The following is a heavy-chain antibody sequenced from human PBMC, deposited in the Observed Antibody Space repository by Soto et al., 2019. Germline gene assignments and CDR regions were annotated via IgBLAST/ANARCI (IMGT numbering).Heavy chain of an antibody. CDR2: IIPIFGTA. V-gene: IGHV1-69*13. J-gene: IGHJ4*02. CDR1: GCTVSSYA. D-gene: IGHD3-3*02. CDR3: ARDVLEEMATM. Sequence: SVKVSCKASGCTVSSYAISCVRQAPGQGLEWMGGIIPIFGTANYAQKFQGRVTITADESTSTAYMELSSLRSEDTAVYYCARDVLEEMATMWGQGTLVTVSS.